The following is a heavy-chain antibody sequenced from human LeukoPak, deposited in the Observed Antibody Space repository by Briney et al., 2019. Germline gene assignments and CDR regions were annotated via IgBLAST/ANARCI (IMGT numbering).Heavy chain of an antibody. CDR2: MSFNGNI. Sequence: SETLSLTCSVSGDSITNTNYYWGWVRQSPEKNLEWIVSMSFNGNIFYNPSLQSAVSISPDTTKNHFSLNQRSVTAAGTAIYYCVRLNTYGLYLDYWGQGRLVTVSS. D-gene: IGHD3-10*01. CDR3: VRLNTYGLYLDY. V-gene: IGHV4-39*07. J-gene: IGHJ4*02. CDR1: GDSITNTNYY.